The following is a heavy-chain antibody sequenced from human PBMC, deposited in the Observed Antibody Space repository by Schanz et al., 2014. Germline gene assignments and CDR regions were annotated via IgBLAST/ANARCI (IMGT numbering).Heavy chain of an antibody. J-gene: IGHJ6*02. V-gene: IGHV3-30*04. CDR3: AKVLKPTAMGYFYGMDV. D-gene: IGHD2-2*01. Sequence: QVQLVESGGGVVQPGRSLRLSCAASGFSFSSYALYWVRQAPGKGLEWVAVVSFDGSNKDYADSVKGRFTVSRDNPKNTLYLQMNGLRREDTAVYYCAKVLKPTAMGYFYGMDVWGEGTTVTV. CDR1: GFSFSSYA. CDR2: VSFDGSNK.